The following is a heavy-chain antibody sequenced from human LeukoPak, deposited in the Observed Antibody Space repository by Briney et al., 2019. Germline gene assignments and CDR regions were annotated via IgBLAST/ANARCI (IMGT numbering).Heavy chain of an antibody. CDR2: IYHSGST. V-gene: IGHV4-30-2*01. CDR1: GGSISSGGYS. D-gene: IGHD3-22*01. J-gene: IGHJ4*02. CDR3: ARVLYDSSGYYVDY. Sequence: SETLSLTCAVSGGSISSGGYSWSWIRQPPGKGLEWIGYIYHSGSTYYNPSLKSRVTISVDRSKNQFSLKLSSVTAADTAVYYCARVLYDSSGYYVDYWGQGTLVTVSS.